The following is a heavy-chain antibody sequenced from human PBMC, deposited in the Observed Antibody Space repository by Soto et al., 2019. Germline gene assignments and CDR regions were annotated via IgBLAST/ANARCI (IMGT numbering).Heavy chain of an antibody. CDR1: GGTFSSYA. CDR2: IIPIFGTA. Sequence: QVQLVQSGAEVKKPGSSVKVSCKASGGTFSSYAINWVRQAPGQGLEWMGGIIPIFGTANYAQKFQGRVTITADESTSTAYMELSSLRSEDTAVYYCSTEGDGSGSYYYGMDVWGQGTTVTVSS. D-gene: IGHD3-22*01. CDR3: STEGDGSGSYYYGMDV. J-gene: IGHJ6*02. V-gene: IGHV1-69*12.